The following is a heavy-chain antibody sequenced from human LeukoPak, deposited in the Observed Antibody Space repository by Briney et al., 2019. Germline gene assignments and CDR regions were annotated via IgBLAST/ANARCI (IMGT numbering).Heavy chain of an antibody. CDR2: MNPNSGNT. D-gene: IGHD2-2*01. J-gene: IGHJ6*02. CDR1: GYTFTSYD. CDR3: ARKGYCSSTSCFSLYYYGMDV. Sequence: ASVKVSCKASGYTFTSYDIKWVRQAIGQGLEWMGWMNPNSGNTGYARKFQGRVTMTRNTSISTAYMELSSLRSEDTAVYYCARKGYCSSTSCFSLYYYGMDVWGQGTTVTVSS. V-gene: IGHV1-8*01.